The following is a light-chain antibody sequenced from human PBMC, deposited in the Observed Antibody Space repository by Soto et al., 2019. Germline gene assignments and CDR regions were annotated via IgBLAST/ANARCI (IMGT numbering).Light chain of an antibody. Sequence: QSVLTQPASVSGSPGQSSTISCTGTSSDVGGYDYVSWYQKHPGKAPKLMISEVSNRPSGVSNRFSGSKSGNTASLTIAGLQAEDEADYYCSSYTRSSTVVFGGGTKVTVL. J-gene: IGLJ2*01. V-gene: IGLV2-14*01. CDR1: SSDVGGYDY. CDR2: EVS. CDR3: SSYTRSSTVV.